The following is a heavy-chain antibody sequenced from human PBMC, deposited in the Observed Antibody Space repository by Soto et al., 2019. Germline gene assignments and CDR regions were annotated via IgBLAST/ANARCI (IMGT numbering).Heavy chain of an antibody. D-gene: IGHD3-22*01. CDR1: GASISIYY. J-gene: IGHJ5*02. CDR2: ISDTGST. V-gene: IGHV4-59*01. CDR3: ARVALNYSDNSAMFDP. Sequence: SETLSLTCTVSGASISIYYWTWIRQPPGKGLEWIGYISDTGSTNYNPSLKSRVTISVHTSKKQFSLKMSSVTAADTAVYYCARVALNYSDNSAMFDPWGQGTLVTV.